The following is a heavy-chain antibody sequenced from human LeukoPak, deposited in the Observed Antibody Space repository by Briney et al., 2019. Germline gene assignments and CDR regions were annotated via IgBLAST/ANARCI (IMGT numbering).Heavy chain of an antibody. CDR2: IYSDGRT. D-gene: IGHD6-13*01. Sequence: GGSLRLSCVASGFNVSSNYMSWVRQAPGKGLEWLSVIYSDGRTNYADSVKGRFTISRDNSKNTLYLQMNSLRAEDTTVYYCATPSGSSSLGGGFDYWGQGTLVTVSS. V-gene: IGHV3-66*01. CDR3: ATPSGSSSLGGGFDY. J-gene: IGHJ4*02. CDR1: GFNVSSNY.